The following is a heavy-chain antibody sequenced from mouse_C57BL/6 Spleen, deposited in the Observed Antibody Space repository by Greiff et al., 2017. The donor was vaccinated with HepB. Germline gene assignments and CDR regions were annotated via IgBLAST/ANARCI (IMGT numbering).Heavy chain of an antibody. V-gene: IGHV5-17*01. CDR2: ISSGSSTI. D-gene: IGHD2-3*01. Sequence: EVQLQESGGGLVKPGGSLKLSCAASGFTFSDYGMHWVRQAPEKGLEWVAYISSGSSTIYYADTVKGRFTISRDNAKNTLFLQMTSLRSEDTAMYYCAKYEGFAYWGQGTLVTVSA. CDR3: AKYEGFAY. CDR1: GFTFSDYG. J-gene: IGHJ3*01.